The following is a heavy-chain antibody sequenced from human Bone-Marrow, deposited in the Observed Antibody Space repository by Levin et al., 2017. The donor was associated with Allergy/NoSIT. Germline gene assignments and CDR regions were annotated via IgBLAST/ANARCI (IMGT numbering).Heavy chain of an antibody. Sequence: GESLKISCKASGYTFTSYGISWVRQAPGQGLEWMGWISAYNGNTNYAQKLQGRVTMTTDTSTSTAYMELRSLRSDDTAVYYCARNWGYSSSWYSPGDYYYYGMDVWGQGTTVTVSS. J-gene: IGHJ6*02. CDR3: ARNWGYSSSWYSPGDYYYYGMDV. CDR2: ISAYNGNT. CDR1: GYTFTSYG. V-gene: IGHV1-18*01. D-gene: IGHD6-13*01.